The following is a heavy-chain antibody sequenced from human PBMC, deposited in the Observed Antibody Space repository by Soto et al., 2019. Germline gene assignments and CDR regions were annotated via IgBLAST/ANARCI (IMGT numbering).Heavy chain of an antibody. D-gene: IGHD3-10*01. Sequence: PGGSLRLSCTLYESTVRRDWMNWVRQAPGKGLEWVAHINQDGSEKYYTDSVKGRFTISRDNSDNTLYLQMNSLRVEDTANYYCARVLMIRGSSKWAFDNWGPGALVTVSS. CDR2: INQDGSEK. CDR3: ARVLMIRGSSKWAFDN. CDR1: ESTVRRDW. V-gene: IGHV3-7*03. J-gene: IGHJ3*02.